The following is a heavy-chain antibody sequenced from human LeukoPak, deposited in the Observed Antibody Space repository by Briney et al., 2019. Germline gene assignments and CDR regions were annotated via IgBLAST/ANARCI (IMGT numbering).Heavy chain of an antibody. CDR3: ARDLVTVTKGFDI. V-gene: IGHV4-59*11. D-gene: IGHD4-17*01. J-gene: IGHJ3*02. CDR2: ISYIGTT. CDR1: GDSFSSHY. Sequence: SETLSLTCVVSGDSFSSHYWTWIRQSPGKGLEWIGYISYIGTTNYNPSLKSRVTISIDTSKNQFSLKLRTVTAADTAVYYCARDLVTVTKGFDIWGQGTMISVSS.